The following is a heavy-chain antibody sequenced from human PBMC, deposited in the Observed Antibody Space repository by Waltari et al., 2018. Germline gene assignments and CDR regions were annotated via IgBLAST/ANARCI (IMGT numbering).Heavy chain of an antibody. Sequence: EVQLLESGGGLIQPGGSLRLSCEVSGFTVSSFAMSWVRQAPGKGLECVSAIYTGDGTYYADSVKGRFTISRDNSKNMLFLQMSSLRPEDTATYYCAKDFPETYWGQGTLVTVSS. CDR2: IYTGDGT. V-gene: IGHV3-23*03. CDR3: AKDFPETY. D-gene: IGHD3-16*01. J-gene: IGHJ4*02. CDR1: GFTVSSFA.